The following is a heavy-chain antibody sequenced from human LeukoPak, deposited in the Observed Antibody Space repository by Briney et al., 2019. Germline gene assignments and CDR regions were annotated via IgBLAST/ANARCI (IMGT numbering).Heavy chain of an antibody. J-gene: IGHJ4*02. Sequence: GGPLRLSCAASGFTFSSYAMSWVRQAPGKGLEWVSAISGSGGSTYYADSVKGRFTISRDNSKNTLYLQMNSLRAEDTAVYYCAKDREDCSGGSCYSYYFDYWGQGTLVTVSS. V-gene: IGHV3-23*01. CDR1: GFTFSSYA. CDR3: AKDREDCSGGSCYSYYFDY. D-gene: IGHD2-15*01. CDR2: ISGSGGST.